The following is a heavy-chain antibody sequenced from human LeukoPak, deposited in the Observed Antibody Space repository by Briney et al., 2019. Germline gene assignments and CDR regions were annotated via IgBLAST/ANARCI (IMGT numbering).Heavy chain of an antibody. CDR3: AKDVRPQRITIFGVATNWFDP. D-gene: IGHD3-3*01. J-gene: IGHJ5*02. Sequence: GGSLRLSCAASGFTFSSYAMSWVRQAPGKGLEWVSAISGSGGSTYYADSVKGRFTISRDNSKNTPYLQMNSLRAEDTAVYYCAKDVRPQRITIFGVATNWFDPWGQGTLVTVSS. CDR2: ISGSGGST. V-gene: IGHV3-23*01. CDR1: GFTFSSYA.